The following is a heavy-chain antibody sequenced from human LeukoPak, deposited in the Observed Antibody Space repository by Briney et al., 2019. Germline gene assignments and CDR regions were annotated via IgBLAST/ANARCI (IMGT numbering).Heavy chain of an antibody. J-gene: IGHJ5*02. V-gene: IGHV1-69*13. CDR3: ARAYYGDYWFDP. CDR1: GGTFSSYA. Sequence: SVKVSCKASGGTFSSYAISWVRQAPGQGLEWMGGIIPIFGTANYAQKFQGRVTNTADESTSTAYMELSSLRSEDTAVYHCARAYYGDYWFDPWGQGTLVTVSS. D-gene: IGHD4-17*01. CDR2: IIPIFGTA.